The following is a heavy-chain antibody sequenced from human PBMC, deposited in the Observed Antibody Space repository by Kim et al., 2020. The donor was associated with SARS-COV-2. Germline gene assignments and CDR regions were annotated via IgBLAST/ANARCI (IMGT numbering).Heavy chain of an antibody. V-gene: IGHV3-23*01. CDR3: AKGLHAHAYWFAIDV. J-gene: IGHJ6*02. Sequence: GGSLRLSCEGSGFDFDTFSTTWVRQAPGKGLEWVSRITAHNVVMYYANSVKGRFTASRDNSKAYLRMEGLRGEDTAIYYCAKGLHAHAYWFAIDVLGLGT. CDR2: ITAHNVVM. CDR1: GFDFDTFS. D-gene: IGHD3-16*01.